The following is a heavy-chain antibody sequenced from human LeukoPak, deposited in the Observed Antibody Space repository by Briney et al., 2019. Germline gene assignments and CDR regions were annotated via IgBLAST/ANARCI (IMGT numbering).Heavy chain of an antibody. V-gene: IGHV4-4*07. D-gene: IGHD3-3*01. CDR2: IYTSGST. CDR3: ASTIFGVVTRGFDY. Sequence: SETLSLTCTVSGGSISSYYWSWIRQPAGKGLEWIGRIYTSGSTNYNPSLKSRVTISVDTSKNQFSLKLSSVTAADTAVYYCASTIFGVVTRGFDYWGQGTLVTVSS. CDR1: GGSISSYY. J-gene: IGHJ4*02.